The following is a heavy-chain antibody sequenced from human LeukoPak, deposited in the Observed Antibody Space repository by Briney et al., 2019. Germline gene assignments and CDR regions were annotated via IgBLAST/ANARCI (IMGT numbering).Heavy chain of an antibody. Sequence: PSETLSLTCTVSGGSISSSSYYWGWIRQPPGKGLERIGSIYYSGSTYYNPSLKSRVTISVDTSKNQFFLKLSSVTAADTAVYYCARLDGDTDAFDIWGQGTMVTVSS. CDR2: IYYSGST. CDR3: ARLDGDTDAFDI. V-gene: IGHV4-39*01. D-gene: IGHD5-24*01. CDR1: GGSISSSSYY. J-gene: IGHJ3*02.